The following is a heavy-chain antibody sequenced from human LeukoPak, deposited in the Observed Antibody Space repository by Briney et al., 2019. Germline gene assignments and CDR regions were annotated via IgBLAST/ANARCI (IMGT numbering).Heavy chain of an antibody. CDR2: ISDTGST. CDR1: GGSLGSYY. J-gene: IGHJ6*02. CDR3: ARHLAWYGTGSYYAYYYYGLDV. Sequence: SETLSLTCTVSGGSLGSYYWSWLRQPPGQGLEWIGYISDTGSTNYNPSLRGRGTMSVDTSNKYFSLKLRSVTAADTAVYYCARHLAWYGTGSYYAYYYYGLDVWGQGTTVTVSS. D-gene: IGHD3-10*01. V-gene: IGHV4-59*08.